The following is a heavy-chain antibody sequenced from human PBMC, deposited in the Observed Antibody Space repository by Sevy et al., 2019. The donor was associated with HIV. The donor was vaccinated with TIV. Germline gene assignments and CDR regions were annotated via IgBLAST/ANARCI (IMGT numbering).Heavy chain of an antibody. J-gene: IGHJ6*02. V-gene: IGHV3-23*01. CDR1: GFTFSSYA. Sequence: GGFLRLSCAASGFTFSSYAMSWVRQAPGKGLEWVSLISESGGNTYYADSVRDRFTISRDNSKNTLYLQMNSLRAEDTAVYYCARNLAALPNYYYGMDVWGQGTTVTVSS. CDR2: ISESGGNT. CDR3: ARNLAALPNYYYGMDV. D-gene: IGHD6-6*01.